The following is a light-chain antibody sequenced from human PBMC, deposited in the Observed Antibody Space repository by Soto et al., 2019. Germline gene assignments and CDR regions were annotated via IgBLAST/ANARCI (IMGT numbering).Light chain of an antibody. CDR1: SRDVGGYNY. J-gene: IGLJ2*01. CDR2: DVS. V-gene: IGLV2-14*03. Sequence: QSVLTQPASVSGSPGQSITISCAGTSRDVGGYNYVSWYQRHPGKAPKLMIYDVSNRPSGVSNRFSGSKSGNTASLTISGLQAEDEADYFCSSYTSSSALLVVFGGGTKLTVL. CDR3: SSYTSSSALLVV.